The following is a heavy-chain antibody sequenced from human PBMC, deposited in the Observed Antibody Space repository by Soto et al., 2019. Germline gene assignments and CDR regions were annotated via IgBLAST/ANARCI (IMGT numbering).Heavy chain of an antibody. CDR1: GGSFSGYY. V-gene: IGHV4-34*01. CDR3: ASLNWNDASARSYYYYMDV. J-gene: IGHJ6*03. CDR2: INHSGST. D-gene: IGHD1-1*01. Sequence: PSETLSLTCAVYGGSFSGYYWSWIRQPPGKGLEWIGEINHSGSTNYNPSLKSRVTISVDTSKNQFSLKLSSVTAADTAVYYCASLNWNDASARSYYYYMDVWGKGTTVTVSS.